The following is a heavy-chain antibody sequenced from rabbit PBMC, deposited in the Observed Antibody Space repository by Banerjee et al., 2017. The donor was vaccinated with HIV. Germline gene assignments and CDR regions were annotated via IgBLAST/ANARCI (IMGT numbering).Heavy chain of an antibody. J-gene: IGHJ4*01. CDR3: ARGRDTYDFGSDTYVGYYFNL. D-gene: IGHD4-2*01. CDR2: IYAGSSGIT. Sequence: QEQLVESGGGLVQPEGSLTLTCTASGFSFSSGYYMCWVRQAPGKGLAWIACIYAGSSGITYFASWAKGRFTISKTSSTTVTLQMTSLTAADAATYFCARGRDTYDFGSDTYVGYYFNLWGPGTLVTVS. V-gene: IGHV1S45*01. CDR1: GFSFSSGYY.